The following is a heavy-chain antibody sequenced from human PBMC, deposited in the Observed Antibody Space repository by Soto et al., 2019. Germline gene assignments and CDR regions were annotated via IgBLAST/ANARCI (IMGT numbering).Heavy chain of an antibody. CDR1: GLTLSSYA. CDR3: AREMADVVIIVSYGMDV. V-gene: IGHV3-30-3*01. Sequence: GGSMRLSCAASGLTLSSYAMHWVRQAPGKGLEWVAVISYDGSNKYYADSVKGRFTISRDNSKNTLYLQMNSLRAEDTAVYYCAREMADVVIIVSYGMDVWGQGTTVTVSS. D-gene: IGHD3-3*01. CDR2: ISYDGSNK. J-gene: IGHJ6*02.